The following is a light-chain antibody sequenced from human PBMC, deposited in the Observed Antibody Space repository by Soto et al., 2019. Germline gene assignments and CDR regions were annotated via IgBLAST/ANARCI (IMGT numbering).Light chain of an antibody. CDR1: SSDIGGYNF. Sequence: QSALTQPASVSGSPGQSITISCTGTSSDIGGYNFVPWYQHHPGKAPKPMIFEVSNRPSGVSNRFSGSKSGNTASLTISGLQPEDEADYYCCSYRSSITYTSSSTDVFGTGTKLTVL. CDR2: EVS. J-gene: IGLJ1*01. CDR3: CSYRSSITYTSSSTDV. V-gene: IGLV2-14*01.